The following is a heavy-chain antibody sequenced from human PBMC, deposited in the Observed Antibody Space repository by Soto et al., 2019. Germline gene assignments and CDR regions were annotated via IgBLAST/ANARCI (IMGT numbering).Heavy chain of an antibody. J-gene: IGHJ4*02. V-gene: IGHV3-30*18. CDR1: GFTFRNFG. D-gene: IGHD2-21*02. CDR3: AKAVPPFVVVTASDY. Sequence: QVQLVESGGGVVQPGRSLRLSCAASGFTFRNFGMHWVRQAPGKGLEWVAVISYDGTNKYYADSVKGRFTISRGNSKNTLYLQINSLRAEDTAVYYCAKAVPPFVVVTASDYWGQGTLVTVSS. CDR2: ISYDGTNK.